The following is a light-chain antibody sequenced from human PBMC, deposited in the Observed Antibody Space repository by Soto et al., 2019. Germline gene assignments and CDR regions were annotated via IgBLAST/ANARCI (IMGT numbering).Light chain of an antibody. CDR3: QQRSNWPWT. CDR2: EAS. V-gene: IGKV1-9*01. J-gene: IGKJ1*01. Sequence: DIQMTQSPSSLSASVGDRVTITCRASQSISSYVNWYQQKPGKAPKLLIYEASTLQSGVPSRFSGSGSGTEFTLTISSLEPEDFAVYYCQQRSNWPWTFGQGTKV. CDR1: QSISSY.